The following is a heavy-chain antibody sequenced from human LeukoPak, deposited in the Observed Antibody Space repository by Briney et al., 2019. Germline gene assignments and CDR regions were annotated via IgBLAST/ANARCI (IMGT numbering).Heavy chain of an antibody. V-gene: IGHV3-64D*06. D-gene: IGHD3-10*01. CDR2: FSSDGSST. CDR1: GFTFSSSA. Sequence: GGSLRLSCSASGFTFSSSAMYWVRQAPGKGLEYVSAFSSDGSSTFYADSVKGRFIISRDNSKNMLYLQMSSLRADDTAVYYCVKTLKYYGSGRGLFDSWGQGTLVTVSS. CDR3: VKTLKYYGSGRGLFDS. J-gene: IGHJ4*02.